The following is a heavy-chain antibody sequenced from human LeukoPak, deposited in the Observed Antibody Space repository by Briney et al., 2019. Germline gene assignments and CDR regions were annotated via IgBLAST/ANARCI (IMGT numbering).Heavy chain of an antibody. D-gene: IGHD3-10*01. V-gene: IGHV7-4-1*02. CDR2: INTNTGNP. CDR1: GYTFTSYA. CDR3: AREGITMVRGVMGE. J-gene: IGHJ4*02. Sequence: ASVKVSCKASGYTFTSYAMNWVRQAPGQGLEWMGWINTNTGNPTYAQGFTGRFVFSLDTSVSTAYLQISSLKAEDTAVYYCAREGITMVRGVMGEWGQGTLVIVSS.